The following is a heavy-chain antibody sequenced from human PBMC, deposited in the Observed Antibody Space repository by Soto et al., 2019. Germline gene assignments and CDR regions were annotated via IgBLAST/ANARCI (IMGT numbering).Heavy chain of an antibody. CDR2: INHSGST. CDR1: GGSISSYY. V-gene: IGHV4-59*01. J-gene: IGHJ4*02. Sequence: QVQLQESGPGLVKPSETQSLTCAVSGGSISSYYWSWIRQPPGKGLEWIGYINHSGSTNYNPSLKSRVTISVDTSKNQFSLKLSSVIAADTAVYYCAGEIYSGWRFDYWGQGTLVTVSS. D-gene: IGHD6-19*01. CDR3: AGEIYSGWRFDY.